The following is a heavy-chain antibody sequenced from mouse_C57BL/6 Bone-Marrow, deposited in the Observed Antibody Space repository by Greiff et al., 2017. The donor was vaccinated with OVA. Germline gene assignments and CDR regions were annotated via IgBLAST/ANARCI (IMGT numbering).Heavy chain of an antibody. J-gene: IGHJ3*01. Sequence: EVQLQESGAELVRPGASVKLSCTASGFNFTDDYMHWVKQRPEQGLEWIGWIDPENGDTEYASKFQGKATITADTSSNTAYLQLSSLTSEDTAVYYCACYLFAYWGQGTLVTVSA. CDR2: IDPENGDT. V-gene: IGHV14-4*01. CDR1: GFNFTDDY. CDR3: ACYLFAY.